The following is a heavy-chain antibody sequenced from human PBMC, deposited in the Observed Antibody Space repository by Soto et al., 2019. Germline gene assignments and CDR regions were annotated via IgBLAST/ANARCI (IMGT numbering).Heavy chain of an antibody. V-gene: IGHV3-9*01. D-gene: IGHD3-10*01. CDR2: INWNSGSI. CDR3: AKDRGSVSYAENYYYCGMDV. Sequence: EEQLVESGGGLVQPGRSLRLSCAASGFTFDDYAMHWVRQAPGKGLEWVSGINWNSGSIGYADSVKGRFTISRDNAKTSLYLQMNSLRAEDTALYYCAKDRGSVSYAENYYYCGMDVWGQGTTVTVSS. CDR1: GFTFDDYA. J-gene: IGHJ6*02.